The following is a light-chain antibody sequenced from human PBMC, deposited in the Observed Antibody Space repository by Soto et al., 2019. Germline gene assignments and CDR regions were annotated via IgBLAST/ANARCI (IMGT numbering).Light chain of an antibody. CDR1: QSVSSY. Sequence: EIVLSQSPATLSLSPGERATVSCTASQSVSSYLAWYQQKPGQAPRLLISDASNRATGIPARFSGSGSGTDFTLTISSLEAEDFAVYYCQHGSSWPLTFGGGTKVEIK. CDR2: DAS. CDR3: QHGSSWPLT. J-gene: IGKJ4*01. V-gene: IGKV3-11*01.